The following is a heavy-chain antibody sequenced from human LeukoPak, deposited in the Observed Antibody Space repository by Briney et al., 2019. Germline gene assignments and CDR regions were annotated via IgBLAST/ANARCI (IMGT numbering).Heavy chain of an antibody. J-gene: IGHJ4*02. CDR1: GGSFSGYY. CDR2: INHSGST. V-gene: IGHV4-34*01. D-gene: IGHD3-16*01. CDR3: ARVGNRRVYDYVWGSYPYFDY. Sequence: PPETLSLTCAVYGGSFSGYYWSWIRQPPGKGLEWIGEINHSGSTNYNPSLKSRVTISVDTSKNQFSLKLSSVTAADTAVYYCARVGNRRVYDYVWGSYPYFDYWGQGTLVTVSS.